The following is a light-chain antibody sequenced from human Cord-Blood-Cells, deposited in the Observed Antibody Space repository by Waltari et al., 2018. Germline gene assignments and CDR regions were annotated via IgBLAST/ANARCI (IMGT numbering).Light chain of an antibody. CDR3: QQSYSTPLT. V-gene: IGKV1-39*01. Sequence: DIQMTQSPSSLSASVGDRVTITCRASQSISSYLNWYQQKPGKAPKLLIYAAYSLQSGVPSRFSGSGSGTDFPLTIRSLQPEHLSTYYRQQSYSTPLTFGGGTKVEIK. CDR2: AAY. J-gene: IGKJ4*01. CDR1: QSISSY.